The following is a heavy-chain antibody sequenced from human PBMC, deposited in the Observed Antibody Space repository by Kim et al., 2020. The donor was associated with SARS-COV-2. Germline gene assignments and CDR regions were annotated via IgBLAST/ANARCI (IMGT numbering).Heavy chain of an antibody. Sequence: SETLSLTCTVSGGSISSYYWSWIRQPPGKGLEWIGYIYYSGSTNYNPSLKSRVTISVDTSKNQFSLKLSSVTAADTAVYYCARGTVVVVAASSDPPSNYGMDVWGQGTTVTVSS. D-gene: IGHD2-15*01. CDR3: ARGTVVVVAASSDPPSNYGMDV. V-gene: IGHV4-59*13. CDR1: GGSISSYY. J-gene: IGHJ6*02. CDR2: IYYSGST.